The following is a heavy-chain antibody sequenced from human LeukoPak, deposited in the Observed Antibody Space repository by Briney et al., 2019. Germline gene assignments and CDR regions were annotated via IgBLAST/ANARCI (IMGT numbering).Heavy chain of an antibody. CDR1: GYTFTSYD. CDR3: ARGTTGYYYSDY. CDR2: MNPNSGNT. Sequence: GASVKVSCKASGYTFTSYDINWVRQATGRGLEWMGWMNPNSGNTGYAQKFQGRVTITRNTSISTAYMELSSLRSEDTAVYYCARGTTGYYYSDYWGQGTLVTVSS. V-gene: IGHV1-8*03. D-gene: IGHD3-9*01. J-gene: IGHJ4*02.